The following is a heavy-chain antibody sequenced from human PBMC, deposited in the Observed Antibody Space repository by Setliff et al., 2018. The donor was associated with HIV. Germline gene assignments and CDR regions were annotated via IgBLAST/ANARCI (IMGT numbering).Heavy chain of an antibody. V-gene: IGHV1-8*03. J-gene: IGHJ6*03. CDR3: ARIVAPGSHGPDYYMDV. Sequence: ASVKVSCTASGYIFMNNDISWVRQAPGQGREWVGWVNPNRGSTGFAQKFQGRLTITRDTSKSTVYMELSSLRSEDTGVYYCARIVAPGSHGPDYYMDVWGKGTTVTVSS. CDR1: GYIFMNND. CDR2: VNPNRGST. D-gene: IGHD2-21*01.